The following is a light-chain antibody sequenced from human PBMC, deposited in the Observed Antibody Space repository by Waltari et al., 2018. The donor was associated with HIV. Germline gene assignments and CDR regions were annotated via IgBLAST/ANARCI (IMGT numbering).Light chain of an antibody. Sequence: QSVLTQPPSASGTPGQRVSISCSGTDSNIGRNTVNWYQHLPGTAPKLLRYNNNGPPSVVPDRFSGSKSGTSASLAISGLQSDDEANYYCATWDDSLRGRVFGGGTKLTVL. CDR1: DSNIGRNT. CDR3: ATWDDSLRGRV. J-gene: IGLJ3*02. V-gene: IGLV1-44*01. CDR2: NNN.